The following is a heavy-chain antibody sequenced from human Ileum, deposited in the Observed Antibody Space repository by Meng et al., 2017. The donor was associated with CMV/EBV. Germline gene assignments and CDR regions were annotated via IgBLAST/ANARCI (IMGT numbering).Heavy chain of an antibody. CDR2: ISYDGRNE. V-gene: IGHV3-30*18. CDR1: AFTFSNYG. J-gene: IGHJ4*02. Sequence: SAFTFSNYGVHWVRQAPGKGLEWVAVISYDGRNENYADSVKGRFTISRDNSKNTLYLQMNSLRAEDTALYYCAKDRHPRIVGVSYFDYWGQGTLVTVSS. D-gene: IGHD1-26*01. CDR3: AKDRHPRIVGVSYFDY.